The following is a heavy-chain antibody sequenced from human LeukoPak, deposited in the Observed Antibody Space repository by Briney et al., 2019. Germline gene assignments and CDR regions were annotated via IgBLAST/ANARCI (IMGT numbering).Heavy chain of an antibody. CDR1: GGSISSGGYY. J-gene: IGHJ4*02. Sequence: SETLSLTCTVSGGSISSGGYYWRWLRQHPGRGLEGIGYIYYSGSTYYNPSLKSRVTISVDTSKNQFSLKLSSVTAADTAVYYCARFRFLRGVITNFDYWGQGTLVTVSS. V-gene: IGHV4-31*03. CDR3: ARFRFLRGVITNFDY. CDR2: IYYSGST. D-gene: IGHD3-10*01.